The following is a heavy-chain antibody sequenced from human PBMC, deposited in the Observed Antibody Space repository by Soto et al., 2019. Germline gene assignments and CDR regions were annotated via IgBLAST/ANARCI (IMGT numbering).Heavy chain of an antibody. J-gene: IGHJ6*02. V-gene: IGHV5-51*01. CDR3: ARTSSIAARPRGSYYYYGMDV. D-gene: IGHD6-6*01. CDR2: IYPGDSDT. Sequence: GESLKISCKGSGYSFTSYWIGWVRQMPGKGLEWMGIIYPGDSDTRYSPSFKGQVTISADKSISTAYLQWSSLKASNTAMYYCARTSSIAARPRGSYYYYGMDVWGQGTMVPVSS. CDR1: GYSFTSYW.